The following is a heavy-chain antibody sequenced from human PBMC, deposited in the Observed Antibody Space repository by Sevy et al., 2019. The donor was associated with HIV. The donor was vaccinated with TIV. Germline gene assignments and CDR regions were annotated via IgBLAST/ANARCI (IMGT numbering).Heavy chain of an antibody. J-gene: IGHJ3*02. Sequence: SETLSLTCAVSGYSISSGYYWGWIRQPPGKGLEWIGSIYHSGSTYYNPSLKSRVTISVDTSKNQFSLKLSSVTAADTAVYYCARQHSGYDRPGAFDIWGQGTMVTVSS. CDR1: GYSISSGYY. CDR3: ARQHSGYDRPGAFDI. CDR2: IYHSGST. V-gene: IGHV4-38-2*01. D-gene: IGHD5-12*01.